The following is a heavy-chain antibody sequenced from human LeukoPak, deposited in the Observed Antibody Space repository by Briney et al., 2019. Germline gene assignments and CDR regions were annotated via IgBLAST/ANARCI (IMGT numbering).Heavy chain of an antibody. V-gene: IGHV4-30-2*03. J-gene: IGHJ4*02. CDR2: IYYSGST. Sequence: LRLSCAASGFTFDDYALSWVRQAPGKGLEWIGSIYYSGSTYYNPSLKSRVTISVDTSKNQFSLKLSSVTAADTAVYYCASSKYSSSWYFDYWGQGTLVTVSS. D-gene: IGHD6-13*01. CDR1: GFTFDDYA. CDR3: ASSKYSSSWYFDY.